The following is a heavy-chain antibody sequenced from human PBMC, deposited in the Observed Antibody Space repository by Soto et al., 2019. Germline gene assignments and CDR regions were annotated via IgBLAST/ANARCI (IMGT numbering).Heavy chain of an antibody. V-gene: IGHV1-8*01. CDR1: GYTFRSYG. CDR2: MNRNSGNT. Sequence: ASVKVSCKASGYTFRSYGISWVRQAPGQGLEWMAWMNRNSGNTGYAQRFQGRVTLTTNTSISTAYMELSSLTSEDTAVYYCARDHSGYDEYYYYGMDVWGQGTTVTVSS. J-gene: IGHJ6*02. CDR3: ARDHSGYDEYYYYGMDV. D-gene: IGHD5-12*01.